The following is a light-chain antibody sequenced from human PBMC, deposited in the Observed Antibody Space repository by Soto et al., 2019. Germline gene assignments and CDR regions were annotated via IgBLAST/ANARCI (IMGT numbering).Light chain of an antibody. Sequence: ETVLTQSPGTLSLSPGERATLSCRASQSVSSNYLAWYQQKPGQAPRLLIYGASNRATGIPDRFSGSGSGTDFPLTISRLEPEEFAVYYCQQYSSSRTFGLGTKLEVK. CDR3: QQYSSSRT. V-gene: IGKV3-20*01. CDR2: GAS. CDR1: QSVSSNY. J-gene: IGKJ1*01.